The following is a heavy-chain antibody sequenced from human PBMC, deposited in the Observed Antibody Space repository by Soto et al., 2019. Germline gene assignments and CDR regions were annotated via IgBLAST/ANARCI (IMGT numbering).Heavy chain of an antibody. CDR1: GFTFSSYG. CDR3: ATWNDEGGGFDY. V-gene: IGHV3-30*03. Sequence: QVQLVESGGGVVQPGRSLRLSCAASGFTFSSYGMHWVRQAPGKGLEWVAVISYDGSNKYYADSVKGRFTISRDNSKNTLYLQMNSLRAEDTAVYYCATWNDEGGGFDYWGQGTLVTVSS. CDR2: ISYDGSNK. J-gene: IGHJ4*02. D-gene: IGHD1-1*01.